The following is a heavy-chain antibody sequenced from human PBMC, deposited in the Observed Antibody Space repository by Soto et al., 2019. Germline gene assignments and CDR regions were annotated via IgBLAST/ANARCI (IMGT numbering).Heavy chain of an antibody. D-gene: IGHD6-13*01. CDR3: ARHFDSSSWSYYYGMDV. CDR1: GYSFTSYW. CDR2: IYPGDSDT. J-gene: IGHJ6*02. Sequence: PGESLKISCKCSGYSFTSYWIGWVRQMPGKGLEWMGIIYPGDSDTRYSPSFQGQVTISADKSISTAYLQWSSLKASDTAMYYCARHFDSSSWSYYYGMDVWGQGTTVTVSS. V-gene: IGHV5-51*01.